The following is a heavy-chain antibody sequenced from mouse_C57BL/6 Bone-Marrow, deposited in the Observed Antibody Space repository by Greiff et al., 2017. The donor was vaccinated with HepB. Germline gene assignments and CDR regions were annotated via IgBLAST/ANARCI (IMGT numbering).Heavy chain of an antibody. CDR1: GFTFNTYA. CDR2: IRSKSSNYAT. J-gene: IGHJ4*01. CDR3: VRGGRSYYGSSYNYYAMDY. D-gene: IGHD1-1*01. V-gene: IGHV10-3*01. Sequence: EVKLVESGGGLVQPKGSLKLSCAASGFTFNTYAMHWVRQAPGKGLEWVARIRSKSSNYATYYADSVKDRFTISRDDSQSMLYLQMNNLKTEDTAMYYCVRGGRSYYGSSYNYYAMDYWGQGTSVTVSS.